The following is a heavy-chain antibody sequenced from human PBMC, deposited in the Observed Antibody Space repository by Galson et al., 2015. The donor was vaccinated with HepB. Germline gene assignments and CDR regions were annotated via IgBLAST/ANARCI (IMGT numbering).Heavy chain of an antibody. J-gene: IGHJ4*02. CDR1: GYTFTSYG. D-gene: IGHD6-19*01. CDR3: ARDRVTPSVAGTDFDY. CDR2: ISAYNGNT. Sequence: SVKVSCKASGYTFTSYGISWVRQAPGQGLEWMGWISAYNGNTDYAQKLQGRVTMTTDTSTSTAYMELRSLRSDDTAVYYCARDRVTPSVAGTDFDYWGQGTLVTVSS. V-gene: IGHV1-18*01.